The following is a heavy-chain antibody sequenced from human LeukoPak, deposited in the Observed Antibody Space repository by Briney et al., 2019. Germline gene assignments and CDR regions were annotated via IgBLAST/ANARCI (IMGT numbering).Heavy chain of an antibody. J-gene: IGHJ6*03. CDR1: GGSFSGYY. Sequence: PSETLSLTCAVYGGSFSGYYWSWIRQPPGKGLEWIGEINHSGSINYNPSLKSRVTISVDTSKNQFSLKLSSVTAADTAVYYCARLRGDMDVWGKGTTVTVSS. CDR3: ARLRGDMDV. CDR2: INHSGSI. V-gene: IGHV4-34*01.